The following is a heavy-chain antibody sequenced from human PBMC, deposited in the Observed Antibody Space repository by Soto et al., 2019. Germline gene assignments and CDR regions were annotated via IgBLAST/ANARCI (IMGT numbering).Heavy chain of an antibody. CDR1: GGSFSGYY. CDR3: ARVTGRYYYGMDV. V-gene: IGHV4-34*01. Sequence: QVQLQQWGAGLLKPSETLSLTCAVYGGSFSGYYWSWIRQPPGKGLEWIGDINHSGSTNYNPSLKSRVTISVDTSKHQFSLKLSSVTAADTAVYYCARVTGRYYYGMDVWGQGTTVTVSS. CDR2: INHSGST. J-gene: IGHJ6*02.